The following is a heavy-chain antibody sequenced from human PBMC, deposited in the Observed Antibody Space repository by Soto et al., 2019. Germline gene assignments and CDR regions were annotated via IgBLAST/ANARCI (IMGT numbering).Heavy chain of an antibody. CDR2: IYYSGST. CDR3: ARGGSYDFWSGPNRGHNWFDP. V-gene: IGHV4-31*03. CDR1: GGSISSGGYY. D-gene: IGHD3-3*01. J-gene: IGHJ5*02. Sequence: QVQLQESGPGLVKPSQTLSLTCTVSGGSISSGGYYWSWIRQHPGKGLEWIGYIYYSGSTYYNPSLKSRVTISVDTSKNQFSLKLSSVTAADTAVYYCARGGSYDFWSGPNRGHNWFDPWGQGTLVTVSS.